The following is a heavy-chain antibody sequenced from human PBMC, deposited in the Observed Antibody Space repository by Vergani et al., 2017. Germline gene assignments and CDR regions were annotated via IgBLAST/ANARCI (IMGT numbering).Heavy chain of an antibody. J-gene: IGHJ6*03. CDR1: GFSLSTSGVG. Sequence: QITLKESGPTLVKPTQTLTLTCTFSGFSLSTSGVGVGWIRQPPGKALEWLALIFSNDEKSYSTSLKSRLTISKDTSKSQVVLTMTNMDPVDTATYYCARIFAPYYYYYYMDVWGKGTTVTVSS. CDR2: IFSNDEK. CDR3: ARIFAPYYYYYYMDV. V-gene: IGHV2-26*01.